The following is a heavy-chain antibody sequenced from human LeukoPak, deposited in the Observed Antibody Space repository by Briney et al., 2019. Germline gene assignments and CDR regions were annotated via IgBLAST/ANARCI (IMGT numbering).Heavy chain of an antibody. D-gene: IGHD3-22*01. J-gene: IGHJ4*02. CDR3: AKDYRGYYDSSAWDN. CDR2: IWYDGSNK. V-gene: IGHV3-33*06. Sequence: PGRSLRLSCAASGFTFSSYAMHWVRQAPGKGLEWVAFIWYDGSNKDYTDSVKGRFTISRDNAKNRLHLQMNSLRAEDTAVYYCAKDYRGYYDSSAWDNWGQRTLVTVSS. CDR1: GFTFSSYA.